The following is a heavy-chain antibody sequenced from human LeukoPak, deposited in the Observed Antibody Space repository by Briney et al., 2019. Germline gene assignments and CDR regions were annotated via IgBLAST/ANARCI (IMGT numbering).Heavy chain of an antibody. CDR3: AKVPTGAWVDYYYYMDV. D-gene: IGHD3-10*01. J-gene: IGHJ6*03. V-gene: IGHV3-23*01. Sequence: PGGSLRLSCAASGFTFSSYAMSWVRQAPGKGLEWVSTISGSGGSTYYADSVKGRFTISRDNSKNTLYLQMNSLRAEDTAVYYCAKVPTGAWVDYYYYMDVWGKGTTVTVSS. CDR2: ISGSGGST. CDR1: GFTFSSYA.